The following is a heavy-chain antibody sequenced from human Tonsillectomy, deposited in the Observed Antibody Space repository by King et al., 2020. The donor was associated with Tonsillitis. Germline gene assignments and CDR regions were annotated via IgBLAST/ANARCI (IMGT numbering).Heavy chain of an antibody. Sequence: QLVQSGAEVKKPGESLKISCKGSGHRFPSYWIGWVRQMPGKGLEWMGIIYPGDSDIKFSPSFQGQVTMSVDKSISTAYLQWTSLKASDTAIYYCARRGGTYSDPFDIWGQGTVVTVSS. CDR2: IYPGDSDI. J-gene: IGHJ3*02. CDR3: ARRGGTYSDPFDI. CDR1: GHRFPSYW. D-gene: IGHD1-26*01. V-gene: IGHV5-51*03.